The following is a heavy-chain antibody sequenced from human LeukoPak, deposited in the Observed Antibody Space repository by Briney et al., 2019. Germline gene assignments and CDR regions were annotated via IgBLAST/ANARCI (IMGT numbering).Heavy chain of an antibody. Sequence: PGGSLRLSCAASGFSFSSYSMNWVRQAPGKGLGWVSSISSSSSYIYYADSVKGRFTISRDNAKNSLYVQMNSLRAEDTAVYYCARDSYVRGDYHGMDVWGQGTTVTVSS. D-gene: IGHD3-10*02. V-gene: IGHV3-21*01. CDR1: GFSFSSYS. CDR2: ISSSSSYI. CDR3: ARDSYVRGDYHGMDV. J-gene: IGHJ6*02.